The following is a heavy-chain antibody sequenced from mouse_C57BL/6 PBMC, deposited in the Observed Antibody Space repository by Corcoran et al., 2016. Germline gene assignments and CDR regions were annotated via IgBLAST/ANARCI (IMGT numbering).Heavy chain of an antibody. J-gene: IGHJ4*01. Sequence: VTLKESGPGILQSSQTLSLTCSFSGFSLSTSGMGVSWIRQPSGKGLEWLAHIYWDDDKRSNPSLKSRLTISKDTSRNQVFLKITSVDTADTATYYCARRDPYYAMDYWGQGTSVTVSS. CDR3: ARRDPYYAMDY. CDR1: GFSLSTSGMG. V-gene: IGHV8-12*01. CDR2: IYWDDDK.